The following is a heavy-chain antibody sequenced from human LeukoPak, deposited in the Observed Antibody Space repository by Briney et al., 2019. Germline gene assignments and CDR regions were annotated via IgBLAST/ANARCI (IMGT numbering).Heavy chain of an antibody. CDR2: ISSSSSTI. V-gene: IGHV3-48*01. Sequence: PGGSLRLSCAASGFTFSSYSMNWVRQAPGKGLEWVSYISSSSSTIYYADSVKGRFTISRDNAKNSLYLQMNSLRAEDTAVYYCARDDAHYDFFGYDRRGWFDPWGQGTLVIVSS. J-gene: IGHJ5*02. D-gene: IGHD3-3*01. CDR1: GFTFSSYS. CDR3: ARDDAHYDFFGYDRRGWFDP.